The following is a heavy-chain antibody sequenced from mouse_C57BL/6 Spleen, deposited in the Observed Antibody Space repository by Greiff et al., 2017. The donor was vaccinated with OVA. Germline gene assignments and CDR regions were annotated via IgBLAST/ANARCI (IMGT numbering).Heavy chain of an antibody. CDR2: IRSKSNNYAT. CDR1: GFSFNTYA. D-gene: IGHD1-1*01. Sequence: EVHLVESGGGLVQPKGSLKLSCAASGFSFNTYAMNWVRQAPGKGLEWVARIRSKSNNYATYYADSVKDRFTISRDDSESMLYLQMNNLKTEDTAMYYCVRHGTVVPGDWYFDVWGTGTTVTVSS. J-gene: IGHJ1*03. V-gene: IGHV10-1*01. CDR3: VRHGTVVPGDWYFDV.